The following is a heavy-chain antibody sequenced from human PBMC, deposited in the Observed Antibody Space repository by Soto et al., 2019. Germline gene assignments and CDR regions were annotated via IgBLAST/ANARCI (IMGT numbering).Heavy chain of an antibody. J-gene: IGHJ3*02. Sequence: ASVKVSCKASGYTFTSYAMHWVRQAPGQRLEWMGWINAGNGNTKYSQKFQGRVTITRDTSASTAYMELSSLRSEDTAVYYCARGSYGAYSFDIWGQGTMVTVSS. D-gene: IGHD4-17*01. CDR3: ARGSYGAYSFDI. CDR2: INAGNGNT. CDR1: GYTFTSYA. V-gene: IGHV1-3*01.